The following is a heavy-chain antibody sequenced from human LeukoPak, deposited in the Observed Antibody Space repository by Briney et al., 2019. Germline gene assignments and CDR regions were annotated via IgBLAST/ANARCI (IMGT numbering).Heavy chain of an antibody. CDR1: GFTFDDYA. CDR3: AKAMGSRSGYGIDY. J-gene: IGHJ4*02. CDR2: ISWNSGSI. V-gene: IGHV3-9*01. D-gene: IGHD5-12*01. Sequence: SLRLSCAASGFTFDDYAMHWVRQAPGKGLEWVSGISWNSGSIGYADSVKGRFTISRDNAKNSLYLQMNSLRAEDTALYYFAKAMGSRSGYGIDYWGQGTLVTVSS.